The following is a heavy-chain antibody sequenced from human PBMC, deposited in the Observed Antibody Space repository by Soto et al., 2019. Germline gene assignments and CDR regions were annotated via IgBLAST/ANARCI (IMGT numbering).Heavy chain of an antibody. Sequence: QVQLVESGGGVVQPGRSLRLSCAASGFTFRSYGMHWVRQAPGKGLEWVAFVSYDGSNKYYADSVKGRFTVSRDNSKNTVYLKMNSLSPEDTAVYYCAKPMYYDILTGYSQTYYFDYWGQGTLVTVSS. D-gene: IGHD3-9*01. CDR3: AKPMYYDILTGYSQTYYFDY. J-gene: IGHJ4*02. V-gene: IGHV3-30*18. CDR1: GFTFRSYG. CDR2: VSYDGSNK.